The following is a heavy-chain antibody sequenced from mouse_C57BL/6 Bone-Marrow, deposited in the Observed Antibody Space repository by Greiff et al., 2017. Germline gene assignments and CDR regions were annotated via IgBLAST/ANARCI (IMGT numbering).Heavy chain of an antibody. J-gene: IGHJ4*01. V-gene: IGHV5-17*01. CDR1: GFTFSDYG. Sequence: EVKVVESGGGLVKPGGSLKLSCAASGFTFSDYGMHWVRQAPEKGLEWVAYISSGSSTIYYADTVKGRFTISRDNAKNTLFLQMTSLRSEDTAMYYCARIYYYGSSYPFYAMDYWGQGTSVTVSS. D-gene: IGHD1-1*01. CDR2: ISSGSSTI. CDR3: ARIYYYGSSYPFYAMDY.